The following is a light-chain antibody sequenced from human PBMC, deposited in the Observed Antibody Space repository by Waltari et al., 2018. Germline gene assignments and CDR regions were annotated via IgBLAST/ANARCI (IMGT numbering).Light chain of an antibody. Sequence: DIQITQSPSSLSASVGDRVTITCRASQSISTSVNWYQQKPGKAPRLLVYASSGLQSGVPSKFSGGGFGTNFTLTITSLEPEDFATYYCQQSYDNPLTFGGGTRVESK. CDR1: QSISTS. CDR2: ASS. J-gene: IGKJ4*01. V-gene: IGKV1-39*01. CDR3: QQSYDNPLT.